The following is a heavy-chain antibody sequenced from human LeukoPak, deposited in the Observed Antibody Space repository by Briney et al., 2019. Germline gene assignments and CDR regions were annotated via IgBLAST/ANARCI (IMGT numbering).Heavy chain of an antibody. CDR3: ARGLSGSYQIDY. CDR2: IYDSEST. Sequence: SETLSLTCTVSGGSISSYFWNWIRQPPGKGLEWIGYIYDSESTNYNPSLKSRVTISVDTSKNQFSLKLSSVTAADTAVYYCARGLSGSYQIDYWGQGTLVTVSS. D-gene: IGHD1-26*01. V-gene: IGHV4-59*01. J-gene: IGHJ4*02. CDR1: GGSISSYF.